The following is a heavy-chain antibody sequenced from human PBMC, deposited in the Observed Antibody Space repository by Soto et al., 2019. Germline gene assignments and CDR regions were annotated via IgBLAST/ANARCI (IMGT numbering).Heavy chain of an antibody. Sequence: GASVKVSCKASGYTFTSYDINWVRQATGQGLEWMGWMNPNSGNTGYAQKFQGRATMTRNTSISTAYMELSSLRSEDTAVYYCARGAGCSGGSCYYTNPVWGQGTLVTVSS. CDR3: ARGAGCSGGSCYYTNPV. CDR2: MNPNSGNT. V-gene: IGHV1-8*01. CDR1: GYTFTSYD. J-gene: IGHJ4*02. D-gene: IGHD2-15*01.